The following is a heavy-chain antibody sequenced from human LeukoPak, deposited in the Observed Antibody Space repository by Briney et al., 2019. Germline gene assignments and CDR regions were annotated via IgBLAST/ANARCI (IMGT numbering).Heavy chain of an antibody. V-gene: IGHV3-74*01. Sequence: PGGSLRLSCAASGLTFSSHWMHWVRQAPGKGLVWVSRITNDGSSTTYADSVKGRFTISRDNAKSSLYLQMNSLRAEDTAVYYCVRYSGSRHTLDYWGQGALVSVSS. CDR2: ITNDGSST. D-gene: IGHD1-26*01. CDR1: GLTFSSHW. CDR3: VRYSGSRHTLDY. J-gene: IGHJ4*02.